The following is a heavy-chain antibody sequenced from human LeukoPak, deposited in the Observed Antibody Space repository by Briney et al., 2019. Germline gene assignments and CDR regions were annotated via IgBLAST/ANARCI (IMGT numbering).Heavy chain of an antibody. CDR2: ISSSSSYI. CDR1: GFTFSSYS. V-gene: IGHV3-21*01. D-gene: IGHD3-22*01. CDR3: ARARDYYESSGYSY. Sequence: NPGGSLRLSCAASGFTFSSYSMNWVRQAPGKGLEWVSSISSSSSYIYYADSVKGRFTISRDNAKNSLYLQMNSLRAEDTAVYYCARARDYYESSGYSYWGQGTLVTVSS. J-gene: IGHJ4*02.